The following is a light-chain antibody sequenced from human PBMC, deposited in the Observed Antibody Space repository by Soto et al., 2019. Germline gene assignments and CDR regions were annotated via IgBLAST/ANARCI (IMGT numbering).Light chain of an antibody. CDR1: SGHSSYA. Sequence: QSVLTQSPSASASLGASVKLTCTLSSGHSSYAIAWHQQQPEKGPRSLMKLNSDGSHSKGDGIPDRFSGSSSGAERYLTISSLQYEDEADYYCQTWGTGPWVFGGGTKVTVL. J-gene: IGLJ3*02. CDR2: LNSDGSH. CDR3: QTWGTGPWV. V-gene: IGLV4-69*01.